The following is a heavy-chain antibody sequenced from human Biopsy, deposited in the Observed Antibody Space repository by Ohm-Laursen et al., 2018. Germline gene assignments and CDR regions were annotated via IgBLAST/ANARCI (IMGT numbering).Heavy chain of an antibody. J-gene: IGHJ6*02. Sequence: TLSLTCTVPGVSINGGRYYWNWIRHHPGKGLEWIGNIFYSANTYYNPSLKSRVTISVDTSKNQFSLKVRSVTAADTAVYYCVRGVDYYDPYHYHALDVWGQGTTVTVSS. CDR3: VRGVDYYDPYHYHALDV. D-gene: IGHD3-22*01. CDR1: GVSINGGRYY. V-gene: IGHV4-31*03. CDR2: IFYSANT.